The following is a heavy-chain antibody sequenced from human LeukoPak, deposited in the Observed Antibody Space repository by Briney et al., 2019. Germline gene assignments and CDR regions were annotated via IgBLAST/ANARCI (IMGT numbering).Heavy chain of an antibody. CDR3: ARDATVVTPREYDY. Sequence: GGSLRLSCAASGFTFSSYWMHWVRQAPGKGLVWVLRINSDGSSTSYADSVKGRFTISRDNAKNTLYLQMNSLRAEDTAVYYCARDATVVTPREYDYWGQGTLVTVSS. J-gene: IGHJ4*02. V-gene: IGHV3-74*01. D-gene: IGHD4-23*01. CDR2: INSDGSST. CDR1: GFTFSSYW.